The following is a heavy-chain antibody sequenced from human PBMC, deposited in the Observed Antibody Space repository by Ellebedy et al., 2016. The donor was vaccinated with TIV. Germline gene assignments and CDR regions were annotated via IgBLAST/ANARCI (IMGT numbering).Heavy chain of an antibody. CDR1: GYTFTSYG. J-gene: IGHJ4*02. CDR2: IIPIFGTA. Sequence: SVKVSCXASGYTFTSYGISWVRQAPGQGLEWMGGIIPIFGTANYAQKFQGRVTITADESTSTAYMELSSLRSEDTAVYYCARDRGGNSDYWGQGTLVTVSS. V-gene: IGHV1-69*13. CDR3: ARDRGGNSDY. D-gene: IGHD4-23*01.